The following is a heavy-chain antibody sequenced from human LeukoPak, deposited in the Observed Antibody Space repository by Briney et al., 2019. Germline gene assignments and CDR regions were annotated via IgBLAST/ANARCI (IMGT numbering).Heavy chain of an antibody. CDR3: AKAGAIAATWDAFAI. D-gene: IGHD6-13*01. Sequence: PGGSLRLSCAASGFAFRGYAMHWVRQAPGKGLEWVAVIWYDGSNIFYADSVKGRFTLSRDNSQNTLYLQMNSLRADDTAVYYCAKAGAIAATWDAFAIWGQGTMVTVSS. CDR2: IWYDGSNI. CDR1: GFAFRGYA. J-gene: IGHJ3*02. V-gene: IGHV3-33*06.